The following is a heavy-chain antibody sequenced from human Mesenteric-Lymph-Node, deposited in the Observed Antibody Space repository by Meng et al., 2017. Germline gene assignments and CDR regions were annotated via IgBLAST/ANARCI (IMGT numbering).Heavy chain of an antibody. D-gene: IGHD6-19*01. Sequence: QVQPQESGPGLVKPPQTLSLPCTVSVGSISSSNYYWSWIRQPPGKGLEWSGHIYNSGSTYYNPSLKSLVTISVDTSKNQFSLKLSSVTAADTAVYYCASQDSSELDYWGQGTLVTVSS. V-gene: IGHV4-31*01. CDR2: IYNSGST. CDR1: VGSISSSNYY. J-gene: IGHJ4*02. CDR3: ASQDSSELDY.